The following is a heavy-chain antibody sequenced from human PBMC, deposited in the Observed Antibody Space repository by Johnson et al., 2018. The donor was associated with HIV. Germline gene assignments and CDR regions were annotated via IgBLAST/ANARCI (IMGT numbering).Heavy chain of an antibody. CDR1: GFTFSSYA. CDR3: ASISLGAFDI. J-gene: IGHJ3*02. CDR2: IWYDGTNK. Sequence: QVQLVESGGGVVQPGRSLRLSCAASGFTFSSYAMHWVRQAPGKGLEWVAVIWYDGTNKYYADSVKGRFTISRDNSKNTLYLQMGSLRAEDMAVYFCASISLGAFDIWGQGTLVNVSS. V-gene: IGHV3-30*14.